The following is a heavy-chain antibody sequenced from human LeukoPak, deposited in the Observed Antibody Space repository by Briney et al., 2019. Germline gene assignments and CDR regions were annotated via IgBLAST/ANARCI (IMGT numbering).Heavy chain of an antibody. V-gene: IGHV4-39*07. Sequence: PSETLSLTCTVSGGSISSSSYYWGWIRQPPGKGLEWIGSIYYSGSTYYNPSLKSRVTISVDTSKNQFSLKLSSVTAADTAVYYCARSYGGNSVLGYWGQGTLVTVSS. D-gene: IGHD4-23*01. J-gene: IGHJ4*02. CDR1: GGSISSSSYY. CDR3: ARSYGGNSVLGY. CDR2: IYYSGST.